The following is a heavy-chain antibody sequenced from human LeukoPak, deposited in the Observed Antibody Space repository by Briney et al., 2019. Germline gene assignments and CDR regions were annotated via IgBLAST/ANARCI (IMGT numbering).Heavy chain of an antibody. J-gene: IGHJ6*03. CDR2: INHSGST. D-gene: IGHD1-1*01. V-gene: IGHV4-34*01. CDR3: ARSQLYYYYYMDV. Sequence: PSETLSLTCAVYGGSFSGYYWSWIRQPPGKGLEWIGEINHSGSTNYNPSLKSRVTISVDTSKNQFSLKLSSVTAADTAVYYCARSQLYYYYYMDVWGKGTTVTVSS. CDR1: GGSFSGYY.